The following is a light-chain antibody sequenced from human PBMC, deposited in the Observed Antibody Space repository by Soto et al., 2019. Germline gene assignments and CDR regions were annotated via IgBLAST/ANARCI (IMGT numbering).Light chain of an antibody. CDR1: QSISSW. CDR3: QQYNSYPLT. Sequence: DIQMTLSRSTLSASVGDRVTISCRASQSISSWLAWYQQKPGKAPKLLIYDASSLESGVPSRFSGSGSGTEFTLTISSLQPDDFATYYCQQYNSYPLTCGGGTKVDIK. J-gene: IGKJ4*01. V-gene: IGKV1-5*01. CDR2: DAS.